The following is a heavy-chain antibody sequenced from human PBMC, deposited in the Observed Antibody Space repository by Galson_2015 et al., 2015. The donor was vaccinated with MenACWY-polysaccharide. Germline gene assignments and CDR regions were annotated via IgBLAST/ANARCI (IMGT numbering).Heavy chain of an antibody. CDR2: IFHSGTT. V-gene: IGHV4-38-2*02. J-gene: IGHJ4*02. D-gene: IGHD1-26*01. Sequence: GCIRQPPGKGLEWLASIFHSGTTYYNPSLKSRVTISVDTSKNQFSLKLSSVTAADTAVYYCARVEKYSGSFYILYWGQGTLVTVSS. CDR3: ARVEKYSGSFYILY.